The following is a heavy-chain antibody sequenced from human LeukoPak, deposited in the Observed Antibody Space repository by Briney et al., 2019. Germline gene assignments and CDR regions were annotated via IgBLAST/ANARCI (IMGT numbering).Heavy chain of an antibody. D-gene: IGHD5-24*01. V-gene: IGHV4-4*02. CDR2: IYHSGST. CDR3: AREGRAGYNLGY. CDR1: GDSISTNHW. J-gene: IGHJ4*02. Sequence: PSVTLSLTCAVSGDSISTNHWWSWVRQPPGKGLEWIGEIYHSGSTNYNPSLKSRVTISVDKSKNQFSLKLSSVTAADTAVYYCAREGRAGYNLGYWGQGTLVTVSS.